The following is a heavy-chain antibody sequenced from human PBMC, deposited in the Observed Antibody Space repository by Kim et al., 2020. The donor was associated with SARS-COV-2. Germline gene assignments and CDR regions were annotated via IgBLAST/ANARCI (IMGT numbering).Heavy chain of an antibody. J-gene: IGHJ5*02. V-gene: IGHV3-30*04. CDR3: ARDSAEVVVPAAIRIAAAINNWFDP. D-gene: IGHD2-2*01. CDR2: ISYDGSNK. Sequence: GGSLRLSCAASGFTFSSYAMHWVRQAPGKGLEWVAVISYDGSNKYYADSVKGRFTISRDNSKNTLYLQMNSLRAEDTAVYYCARDSAEVVVPAAIRIAAAINNWFDPWGQRTLVTVSS. CDR1: GFTFSSYA.